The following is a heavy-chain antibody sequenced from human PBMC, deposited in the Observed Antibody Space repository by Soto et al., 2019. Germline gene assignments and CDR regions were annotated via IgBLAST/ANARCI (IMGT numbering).Heavy chain of an antibody. CDR2: VYYSGST. V-gene: IGHV4-59*01. J-gene: IGHJ3*02. CDR3: ARGYYDSSGQSNTFDI. D-gene: IGHD3-22*01. CDR1: GASISSSY. Sequence: PSETLSLTCTVSGASISSSYWSWIRQSPGKGPEWIGYVYYSGSTNYNPSLKSRVTISVDTSKNQFSLKLSSVTAADTAVYYCARGYYDSSGQSNTFDIWGQGTMVTVSS.